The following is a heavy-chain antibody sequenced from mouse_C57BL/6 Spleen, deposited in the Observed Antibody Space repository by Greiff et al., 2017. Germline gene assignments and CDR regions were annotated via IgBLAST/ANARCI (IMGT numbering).Heavy chain of an antibody. Sequence: EVQLQQSGPELVKPGASVKTPCKASGYTFTDYNMDWVKQSHGKSLEWIGDINPNNGGTIYNQKFKGKATLTVDKSSSTAYMELRSLTSEDTAVYYCARGDDYLFAYWGQGTLVTVSA. V-gene: IGHV1-18*01. D-gene: IGHD2-4*01. CDR3: ARGDDYLFAY. CDR1: GYTFTDYN. J-gene: IGHJ3*01. CDR2: INPNNGGT.